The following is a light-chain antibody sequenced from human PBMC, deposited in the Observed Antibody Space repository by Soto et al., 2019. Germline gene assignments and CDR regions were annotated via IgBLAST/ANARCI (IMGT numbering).Light chain of an antibody. CDR1: QYIGRY. Sequence: DIQMTQSPSSLSASVGDRVTITCRAGQYIGRYLNWYQQKPGKAPKLLIYAASSLHSGVPSRFSGSGSRTDFTLTISSLQPEDFATYSCQQTYRTPLIFGGGTKVAIK. V-gene: IGKV1-39*01. CDR2: AAS. J-gene: IGKJ4*01. CDR3: QQTYRTPLI.